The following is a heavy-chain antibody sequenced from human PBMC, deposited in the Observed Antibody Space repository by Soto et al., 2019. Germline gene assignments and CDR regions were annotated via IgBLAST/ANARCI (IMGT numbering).Heavy chain of an antibody. D-gene: IGHD4-17*01. Sequence: PSETLSLTCTVSGVSISNDRWSWVRQPAGKGLEWIGRIFASGRTNYNPSLQSRVTMSVDTSKNQFSLTITSLAAADTAVYYCTRGKFETTAPVVWGQGITVTVSS. J-gene: IGHJ6*02. CDR3: TRGKFETTAPVV. CDR2: IFASGRT. V-gene: IGHV4-4*07. CDR1: GVSISNDR.